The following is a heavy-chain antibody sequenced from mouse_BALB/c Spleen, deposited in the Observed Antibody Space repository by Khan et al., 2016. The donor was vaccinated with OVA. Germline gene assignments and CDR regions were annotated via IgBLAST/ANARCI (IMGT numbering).Heavy chain of an antibody. CDR2: IFPGDGTT. CDR3: AGRRGSMNY. CDR1: GYTFTSYD. Sequence: QVQLQQSGAEVVKSGASVQLSCKASGYTFTSYDSTWVRQRPEQGLEWIGRIFPGDGTTKYNEKFRGKATLTTDKSSSTAYIQLSRLTSADSAVYCGAGRRGSMNYWGQGNSGT. V-gene: IGHV1S56*01. J-gene: IGHJ4*01.